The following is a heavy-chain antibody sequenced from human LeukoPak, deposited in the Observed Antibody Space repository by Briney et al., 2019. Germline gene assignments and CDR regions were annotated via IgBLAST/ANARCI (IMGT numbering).Heavy chain of an antibody. Sequence: GGSLRLSCAASGFTFSSYEMNWVRQAPGKGLEWVSYISSSGSTIYYADSVKGRFTISRDNSKNTVSLQMNSLRGDDTAVYYCAKDDAWGRYKDWGQGTLVTVSS. J-gene: IGHJ1*01. CDR3: AKDDAWGRYKD. D-gene: IGHD3-16*01. V-gene: IGHV3-48*03. CDR1: GFTFSSYE. CDR2: ISSSGSTI.